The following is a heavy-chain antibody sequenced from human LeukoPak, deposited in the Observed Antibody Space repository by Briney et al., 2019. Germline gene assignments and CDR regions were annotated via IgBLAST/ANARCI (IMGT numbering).Heavy chain of an antibody. CDR3: ARVSYGSGNYEGRD. CDR1: GGSISSTNW. D-gene: IGHD3-10*01. J-gene: IGHJ4*02. CDR2: VHLDGRT. V-gene: IGHV4-4*02. Sequence: PSETLSLTCGVSGGSISSTNWWTWVRQPPGKGLEWIGEVHLDGRTNYNPSLESRLTMSVDLSENHISLKLTSVTAADTAVYYCARVSYGSGNYEGRDWGQGTLVTVSS.